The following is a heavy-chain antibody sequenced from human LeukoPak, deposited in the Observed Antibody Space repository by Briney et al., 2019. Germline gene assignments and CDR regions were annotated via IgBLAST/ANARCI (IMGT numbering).Heavy chain of an antibody. CDR2: ISWDSGSR. V-gene: IGHV3-9*01. J-gene: IGHJ3*02. CDR1: GFTFDDYA. D-gene: IGHD1-7*01. CDR3: IKDLRLDLHFETFEI. Sequence: GGSVRLSSEASGFTFDDYAMHWVRQAPGKGLVWVSSISWDSGSRVYGDSVKGRFTISRDNAKNSLYLQMNSLTSEDTALYDCIKDLRLDLHFETFEIWGQGTMITVSS.